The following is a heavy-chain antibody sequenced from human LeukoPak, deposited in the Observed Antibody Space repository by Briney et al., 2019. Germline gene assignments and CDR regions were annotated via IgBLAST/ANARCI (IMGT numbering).Heavy chain of an antibody. CDR2: IYSGGST. CDR3: QSSSWWGGY. Sequence: GGSLRLSCAASGSTFSSYAMSWVRQAPGKGLEWVSVIYSGGSTYYADSVKGRFTISRDNSKNTLYLQMNSLRAEDTAVYYCQSSSWWGGYWGQGTLVTVSS. J-gene: IGHJ4*02. D-gene: IGHD6-13*01. CDR1: GSTFSSYA. V-gene: IGHV3-66*01.